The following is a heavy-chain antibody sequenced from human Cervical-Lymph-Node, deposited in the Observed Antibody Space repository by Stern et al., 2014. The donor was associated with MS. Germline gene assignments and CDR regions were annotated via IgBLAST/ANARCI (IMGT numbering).Heavy chain of an antibody. D-gene: IGHD1-7*01. Sequence: QMQLVESGGGVVQPGRSLRLSCAASGFPFSNYGMHWVRQAPGKGLEWLAVIWYDGNKKYYADSVKGRFTISRDNSKNTLFLQMSSLTAEDTALYYCARGNWNYEGMGYWGQGTLVTVSS. J-gene: IGHJ4*02. CDR1: GFPFSNYG. V-gene: IGHV3-33*01. CDR3: ARGNWNYEGMGY. CDR2: IWYDGNKK.